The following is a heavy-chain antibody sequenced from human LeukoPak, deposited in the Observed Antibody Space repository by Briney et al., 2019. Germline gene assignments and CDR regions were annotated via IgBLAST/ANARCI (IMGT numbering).Heavy chain of an antibody. D-gene: IGHD3-9*01. Sequence: KASETLSLTCTVSGGSISSYYWSWIRQPAGKGLEWLGRIYTSGSTNYNPSLKSRVTMSVDTSKNQFSLKLSSVTAADTAVYYCARTNYDFWSGKQADYDILTGYPYNYYYYYMDVWGKGTTVTVSS. CDR3: ARTNYDFWSGKQADYDILTGYPYNYYYYYMDV. CDR2: IYTSGST. J-gene: IGHJ6*03. CDR1: GGSISSYY. V-gene: IGHV4-4*07.